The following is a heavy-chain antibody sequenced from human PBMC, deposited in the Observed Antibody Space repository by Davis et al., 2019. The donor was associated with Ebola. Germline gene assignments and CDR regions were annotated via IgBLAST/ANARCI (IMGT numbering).Heavy chain of an antibody. J-gene: IGHJ6*02. Sequence: PSETLSLTCTVSGGSISSGGYYWSWIRQHPGKGREWIGYIYHSGNTYYNPSLKSRVTISVDRSKNQFSLKLTSVTAADTAVYYCARERVVAATRGDGYYYYGMDVWGQGTTVTVSS. CDR1: GGSISSGGYY. D-gene: IGHD2-15*01. CDR2: IYHSGNT. CDR3: ARERVVAATRGDGYYYYGMDV. V-gene: IGHV4-30-2*01.